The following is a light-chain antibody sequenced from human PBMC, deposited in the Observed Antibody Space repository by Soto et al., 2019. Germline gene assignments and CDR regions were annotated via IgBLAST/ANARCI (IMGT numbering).Light chain of an antibody. Sequence: DIQMTQSPSSLSASVGDRVTITCRATQTISSSLNWYHQKPGKAPKLLIYSTSHLHSEVPSRFSGSGSGTDFTLTINSLQPEDFATYYCQQVYRMPPTFGQGTKVDIK. CDR3: QQVYRMPPT. CDR1: QTISSS. CDR2: STS. J-gene: IGKJ1*01. V-gene: IGKV1-39*01.